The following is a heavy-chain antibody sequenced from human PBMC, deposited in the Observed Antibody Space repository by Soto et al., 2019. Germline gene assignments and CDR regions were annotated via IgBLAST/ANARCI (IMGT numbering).Heavy chain of an antibody. V-gene: IGHV3-33*01. J-gene: IGHJ4*02. D-gene: IGHD3-10*01. Sequence: GESLKISCAASGFTFSSYGMHWVRQAPGKGLEWVAVIWYDGSNKYYADSVKGRFTISRDNSKNTLYLQMNSLRAEDTAVYYCARDRYYYGSGSYSYNFDYWGQGTLVTVSS. CDR3: ARDRYYYGSGSYSYNFDY. CDR1: GFTFSSYG. CDR2: IWYDGSNK.